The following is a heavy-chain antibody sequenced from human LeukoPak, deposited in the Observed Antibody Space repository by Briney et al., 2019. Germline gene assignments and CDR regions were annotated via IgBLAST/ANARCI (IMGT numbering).Heavy chain of an antibody. J-gene: IGHJ4*02. CDR3: ARERCSSTSCFFDY. D-gene: IGHD2-2*01. V-gene: IGHV3-33*01. CDR1: GFTFSNYD. CDR2: IWYDGGIK. Sequence: PGRSLRLSCAASGFTFSNYDMHWVRQAPGKGLEWVAVIWYDGGIKYCGDSVKGRFTISRDISKNTLYLQMNSLRAEDTAVYYCARERCSSTSCFFDYWGQGTLVTVSS.